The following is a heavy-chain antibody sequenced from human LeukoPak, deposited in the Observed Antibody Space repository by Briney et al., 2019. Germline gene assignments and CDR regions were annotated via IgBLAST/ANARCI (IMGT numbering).Heavy chain of an antibody. CDR2: ISSSSRYI. CDR1: GFTFSGYS. J-gene: IGHJ4*02. Sequence: GGSLRLSCAASGFTFSGYSMSCVRQVPGKGLEWVSSISSSSRYIYYADSVKGRFTISRDNAKNSLYLQMNSLRAEDTAVYYCARGGDILTGRIDYFDYWGQGTLVTVSS. CDR3: ARGGDILTGRIDYFDY. D-gene: IGHD3-9*01. V-gene: IGHV3-21*01.